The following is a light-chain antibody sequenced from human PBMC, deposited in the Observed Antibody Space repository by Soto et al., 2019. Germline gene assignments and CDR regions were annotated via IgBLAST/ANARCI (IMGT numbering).Light chain of an antibody. CDR3: MQATHLPWT. CDR1: QILVYGDGNIY. V-gene: IGKV2-30*01. Sequence: DVVMTQSPLSLPVTLGQPASISCRSSQILVYGDGNIYLNWFQQRPGQSPRRLIYMVSNRDSGVPERFSGSWSGTDFTLKISRVEAEDVGGYYCMQATHLPWTFGQGTMVDIK. J-gene: IGKJ1*01. CDR2: MVS.